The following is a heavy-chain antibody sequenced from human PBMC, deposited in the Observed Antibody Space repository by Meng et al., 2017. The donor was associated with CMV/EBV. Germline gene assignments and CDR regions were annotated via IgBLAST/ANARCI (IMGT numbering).Heavy chain of an antibody. D-gene: IGHD3/OR15-3a*01. Sequence: QRPLQGAAPRLVKPSQPLSRTCTVSGGSISSGDYYWSWIRQPPGKGLEWIGYIYYSGSTYYNPSLKSRVTISVDTSKNQFSLKLSSVTAADTAVYYCAREEIGLDPWGQGTLVTVSS. V-gene: IGHV4-30-4*08. CDR3: AREEIGLDP. CDR1: GGSISSGDYY. J-gene: IGHJ5*02. CDR2: IYYSGST.